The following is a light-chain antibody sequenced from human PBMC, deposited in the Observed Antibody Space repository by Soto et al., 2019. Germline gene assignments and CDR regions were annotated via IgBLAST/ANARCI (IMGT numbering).Light chain of an antibody. CDR2: DVS. Sequence: QSVLTQPASVSWSPGQSITISCTGTSSDVGGYNYVSWYQQHPGKAPKLMIYDVSNRPSGVSNRSSGSKSGNTASLTISGLQAEDEADYYCNSYTTSSTYVFGTGTKVTVL. CDR1: SSDVGGYNY. V-gene: IGLV2-14*01. J-gene: IGLJ1*01. CDR3: NSYTTSSTYV.